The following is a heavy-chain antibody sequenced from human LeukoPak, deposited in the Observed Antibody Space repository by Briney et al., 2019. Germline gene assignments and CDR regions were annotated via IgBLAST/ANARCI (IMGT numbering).Heavy chain of an antibody. CDR2: ISSSSSTI. Sequence: GGSLRLSRAASGFTFSTYSMNWVRQAPGKGLEWVSYISSSSSTIYYADSLKGRFTISRDNAKNSLYLQMNSLRAEDTAVYYCARLHLSKWLLTYEDGDYWGQGTLVTVSS. D-gene: IGHD3-22*01. V-gene: IGHV3-48*01. CDR1: GFTFSTYS. CDR3: ARLHLSKWLLTYEDGDY. J-gene: IGHJ4*02.